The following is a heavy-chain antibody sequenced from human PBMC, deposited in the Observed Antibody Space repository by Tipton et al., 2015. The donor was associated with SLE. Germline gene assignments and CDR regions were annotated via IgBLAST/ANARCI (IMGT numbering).Heavy chain of an antibody. D-gene: IGHD4-11*01. CDR3: AREFLNPVTTVHYYFDL. CDR2: IYNNENT. Sequence: TLSLTCTASGGSISSYYWSWIRQPAGGGLEWIGRIYNNENTNYNPSLKSRVTMSVDTSKNHFSLKLISVTAADTAVYYCAREFLNPVTTVHYYFDLWGRGTLVTVSS. J-gene: IGHJ2*01. V-gene: IGHV4-4*07. CDR1: GGSISSYY.